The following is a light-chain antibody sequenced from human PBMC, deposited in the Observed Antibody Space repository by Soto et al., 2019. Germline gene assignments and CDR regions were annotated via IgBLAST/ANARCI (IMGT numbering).Light chain of an antibody. CDR2: DIS. CDR1: HNINNW. V-gene: IGKV1-5*01. Sequence: DIQMTQAPSTLSASVGDRVTSTCRASHNINNWLVWYQQKPGKAPKVLIYDISTLGRGVPSRFSGSGSGTEFTLTISGLQPDDFATYYCQQYNANFGGGTKVDIK. J-gene: IGKJ4*01. CDR3: QQYNAN.